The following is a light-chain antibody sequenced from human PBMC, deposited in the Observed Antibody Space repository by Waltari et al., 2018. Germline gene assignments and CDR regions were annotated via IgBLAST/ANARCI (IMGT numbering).Light chain of an antibody. Sequence: DIQMTQSPSSLSASVGDRVTITCQASQGINKYLNWYQQKPGKPPNLLIYDASNLETGVPSRFSGSGAGRHFTLTISSLQPEDIATYYCQQYGNLPPSVTVGQGTRLEIK. CDR3: QQYGNLPPSVT. J-gene: IGKJ5*01. V-gene: IGKV1-33*01. CDR1: QGINKY. CDR2: DAS.